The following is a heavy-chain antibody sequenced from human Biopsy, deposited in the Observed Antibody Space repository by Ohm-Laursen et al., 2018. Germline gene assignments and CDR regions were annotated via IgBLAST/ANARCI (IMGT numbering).Heavy chain of an antibody. CDR1: GYTFTGYY. CDR3: TRGGYYYDSLAYYYWFDP. J-gene: IGHJ5*02. CDR2: INAKTGDT. Sequence: SVKVSCKASGYTFTGYYVHWVRQAPGQGLEWMGWINAKTGDTNYAQKFQGRVTMTRDTSISTAYVDLSSLRSDDTAVYYCTRGGYYYDSLAYYYWFDPWGQGTLVTVSS. V-gene: IGHV1-2*02. D-gene: IGHD3-22*01.